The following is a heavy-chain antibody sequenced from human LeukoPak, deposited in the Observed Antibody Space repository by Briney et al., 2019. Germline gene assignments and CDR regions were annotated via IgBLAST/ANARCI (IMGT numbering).Heavy chain of an antibody. CDR1: GGSFSGYY. Sequence: SETLSLTCAVYGGSFSGYYWSWIRQPPGKGLEWIGEINHSGSTNYNPSLESRVTISVDTSKNQFSLKLSSVTAAHTAVYYCAREDDYGGNSAGYWGQGTLVTVSS. J-gene: IGHJ4*02. V-gene: IGHV4-34*01. CDR3: AREDDYGGNSAGY. D-gene: IGHD4-23*01. CDR2: INHSGST.